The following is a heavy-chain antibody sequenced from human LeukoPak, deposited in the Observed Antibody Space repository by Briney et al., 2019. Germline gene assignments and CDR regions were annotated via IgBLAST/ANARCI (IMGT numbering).Heavy chain of an antibody. V-gene: IGHV4-4*07. CDR2: IYSTGST. J-gene: IGHJ5*02. CDR1: GGPISSYY. CDR3: SKGGSSWYNWFDP. D-gene: IGHD6-13*01. Sequence: KPSETLSLTCTVSGGPISSYYWSWIRQSAGKGLEWIGRIYSTGSTNYNPSLKSRVTMSIDTSKNQFSLNLSSVTAADTAIYYCSKGGSSWYNWFDPWGQGTLVTVSS.